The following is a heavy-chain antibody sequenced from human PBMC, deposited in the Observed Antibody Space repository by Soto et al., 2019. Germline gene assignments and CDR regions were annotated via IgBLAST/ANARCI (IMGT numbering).Heavy chain of an antibody. CDR2: IIPIFGTA. J-gene: IGHJ5*02. Sequence: QVQLVQSGPEVKKPGSSVKVSCKASGGTFSSYAISWVRQAPGQGLEWMGGIIPIFGTANYAQKFQGRVTITADESTSTAYMELSSLRSEDTAVYYCAREHVVVVAATPGWFDPWGQGTLVTVSS. V-gene: IGHV1-69*12. CDR3: AREHVVVVAATPGWFDP. CDR1: GGTFSSYA. D-gene: IGHD2-15*01.